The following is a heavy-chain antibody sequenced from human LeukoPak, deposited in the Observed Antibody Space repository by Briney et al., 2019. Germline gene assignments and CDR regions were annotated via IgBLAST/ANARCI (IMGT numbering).Heavy chain of an antibody. CDR1: GFTVSSYA. J-gene: IGHJ4*02. CDR2: ISGSGGST. V-gene: IGHV3-23*01. Sequence: PGGSLRLSCAASGFTVSSYAMSWVRQAPGKGLEWASAISGSGGSTYYADSVKGRFTISRDNSKNTLFLQMNSLRAEDAAVYYCAKVSSDFWRGYTFDSWGQGTLVTVSS. CDR3: AKVSSDFWRGYTFDS. D-gene: IGHD3-3*01.